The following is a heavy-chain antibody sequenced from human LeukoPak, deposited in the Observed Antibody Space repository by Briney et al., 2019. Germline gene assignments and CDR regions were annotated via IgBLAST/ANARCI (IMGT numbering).Heavy chain of an antibody. CDR2: IIPIFGTA. CDR3: ARDHLGACSGGSCFYY. V-gene: IGHV1-69*13. CDR1: GGTFSSYA. D-gene: IGHD2-15*01. Sequence: ASVKVSCKASGGTFSSYAISWVRQAPGQGLEWMGGIIPIFGTANYAQKFQGRVTITADESTSTAYMELSSLRSEDTAVYYCARDHLGACSGGSCFYYWGQGTLVTVSS. J-gene: IGHJ4*02.